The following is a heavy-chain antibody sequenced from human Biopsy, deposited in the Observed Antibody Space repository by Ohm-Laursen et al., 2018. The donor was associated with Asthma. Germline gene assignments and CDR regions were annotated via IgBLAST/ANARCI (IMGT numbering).Heavy chain of an antibody. CDR2: VHSSGST. CDR1: PGSINDYY. V-gene: IGHV4-59*01. Sequence: GTLSLTWVVSPGSINDYYWNWIRQFPGKGLEWIGCVHSSGSTRFNPSLKSRVTVSVDTSVDQVSLKLSSVSAADTAIYYCARATSTWSQSGPHFFDHWGPGTLVTVSS. D-gene: IGHD6-13*01. J-gene: IGHJ5*02. CDR3: ARATSTWSQSGPHFFDH.